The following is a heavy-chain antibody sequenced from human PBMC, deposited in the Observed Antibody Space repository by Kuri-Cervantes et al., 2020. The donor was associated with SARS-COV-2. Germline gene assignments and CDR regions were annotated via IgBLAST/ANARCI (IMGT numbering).Heavy chain of an antibody. V-gene: IGHV4-34*01. J-gene: IGHJ5*02. CDR1: GGSFSGYY. D-gene: IGHD2-2*01. CDR3: ARHQWFDP. CDR2: INHSGST. Sequence: ESLKISCAVYGGSFSGYYWSWIRQPPGKGLEWIGEINHSGSTNYNPSLKSRVTISVDTSKSQFSLKLSSVTAADTAVYYCARHQWFDPWGQGTLVTVSS.